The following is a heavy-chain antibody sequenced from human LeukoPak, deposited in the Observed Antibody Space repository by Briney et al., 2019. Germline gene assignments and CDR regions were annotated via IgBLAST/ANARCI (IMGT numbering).Heavy chain of an antibody. CDR2: IIPIFGTA. CDR3: ARGGKRGEYCSGSSCYYDY. Sequence: GASVKFSCKASGYTFTSYYMHWVRQAPGQGLELMGGIIPIFGTANYAQKFQGRVTITADESTSTAYMELSSLRSEDTAVYYCARGGKRGEYCSGSSCYYDYWGQGTLVTVSS. V-gene: IGHV1-69*13. CDR1: GYTFTSYY. J-gene: IGHJ4*02. D-gene: IGHD2-15*01.